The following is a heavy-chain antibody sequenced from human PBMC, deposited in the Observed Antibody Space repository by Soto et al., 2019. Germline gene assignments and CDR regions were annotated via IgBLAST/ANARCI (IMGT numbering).Heavy chain of an antibody. CDR3: ARDDIVVVVAALGHFDI. J-gene: IGHJ3*02. V-gene: IGHV1-18*01. D-gene: IGHD2-15*01. Sequence: QVQLVQSGAEVKKPGASVKVSCKASGYTFTSYGISWVRQAPGQGLEWMGWISAYNGNTNYAQKLQGRVTMTTDTSTSTAYMELRSLRSDATAVYYCARDDIVVVVAALGHFDIWGQGTMVTVSS. CDR1: GYTFTSYG. CDR2: ISAYNGNT.